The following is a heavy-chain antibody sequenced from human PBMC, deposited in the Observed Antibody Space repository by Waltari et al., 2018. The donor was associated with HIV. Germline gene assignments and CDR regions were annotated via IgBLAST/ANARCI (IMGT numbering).Heavy chain of an antibody. D-gene: IGHD3-22*01. CDR3: ARDRNYYYDSSGYFFNAFDI. V-gene: IGHV4-61*02. Sequence: QVQLQESGPGLVKPSQTLSLTCTVSGGSISSGSYYWSWIRQPAGKGLAWIGRIYTSGSTNYTPSLKSRVTISVDTSKNQFSLKLSSVTAADTAVYYCARDRNYYYDSSGYFFNAFDIWGQGTMVTVSS. J-gene: IGHJ3*02. CDR2: IYTSGST. CDR1: GGSISSGSYY.